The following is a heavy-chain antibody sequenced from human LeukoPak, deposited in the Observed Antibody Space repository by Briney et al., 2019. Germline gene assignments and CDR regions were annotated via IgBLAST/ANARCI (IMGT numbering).Heavy chain of an antibody. CDR2: IIPIFGTA. J-gene: IGHJ3*02. Sequence: SVKVSCKASGYTLPGLVLGWLGRAPGQGLGWMGGIIPIFGTANYAQKFQGRVTITADESTSTAYMELSSLRSEDTAVYYCARVLVNHDAFDIWGQGTMVTVSS. D-gene: IGHD2-8*02. V-gene: IGHV1-69*13. CDR1: GYTLPGLV. CDR3: ARVLVNHDAFDI.